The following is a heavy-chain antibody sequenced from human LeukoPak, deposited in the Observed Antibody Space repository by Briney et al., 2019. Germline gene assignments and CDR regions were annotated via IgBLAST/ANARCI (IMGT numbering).Heavy chain of an antibody. Sequence: SETLSLTCTVSGGSISSHCWSWIRQPPGKGLEWIGYIYYSGSTNYNPSLKRRVTISVDTSKNQFSLKLSSVTAADTAVYYCARRVVGAAGRYCYYMDVWGKGTTVTVSS. J-gene: IGHJ6*03. CDR3: ARRVVGAAGRYCYYMDV. D-gene: IGHD6-13*01. CDR2: IYYSGST. V-gene: IGHV4-59*11. CDR1: GGSISSHC.